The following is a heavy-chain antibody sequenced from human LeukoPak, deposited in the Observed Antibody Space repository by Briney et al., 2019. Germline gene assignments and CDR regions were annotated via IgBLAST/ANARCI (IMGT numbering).Heavy chain of an antibody. V-gene: IGHV3-30*18. CDR1: GFTFSSYG. Sequence: GGSLRLSCAASGFTFSSYGMHWVRQAPGKGLEWVAVISYDGSNKYYADSVKGRFTISRDNSKNTLYLQMNSLRAEDTAVYYCAKDSRESTSPLDYWGQGTLVTVSS. CDR2: ISYDGSNK. D-gene: IGHD5/OR15-5a*01. J-gene: IGHJ4*02. CDR3: AKDSRESTSPLDY.